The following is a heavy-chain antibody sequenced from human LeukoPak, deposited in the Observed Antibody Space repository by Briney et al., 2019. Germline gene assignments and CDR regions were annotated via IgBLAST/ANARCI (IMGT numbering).Heavy chain of an antibody. D-gene: IGHD5-12*01. V-gene: IGHV1-8*01. CDR3: AMNVDIVATIKGGGFDYYYGMDV. Sequence: ASVTVSCKASGYTFTSYDINWVRQATGQGLEWMGWMNPNSGNTGYAQKFQGRVTMTRNTSISTAYMELSSLRSEDTAVYYCAMNVDIVATIKGGGFDYYYGMDVWGQGTTVTVSS. CDR1: GYTFTSYD. J-gene: IGHJ6*02. CDR2: MNPNSGNT.